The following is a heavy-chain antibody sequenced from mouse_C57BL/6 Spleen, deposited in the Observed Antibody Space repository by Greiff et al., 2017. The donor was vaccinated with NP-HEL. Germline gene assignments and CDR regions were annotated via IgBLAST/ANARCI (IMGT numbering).Heavy chain of an antibody. CDR1: GYTFTSYW. Sequence: VQLQQPGTELVKPGASVKLSCKASGYTFTSYWMHWVKQRPGQGLEWIGNINPSNGGTNSNEKFKSKATLTVDKSSSTADMQLSSLTSEDSAVYYCARSRAYYDYDGDAMDYWGQGTSVTVSS. V-gene: IGHV1-53*01. CDR2: INPSNGGT. CDR3: ARSRAYYDYDGDAMDY. D-gene: IGHD2-4*01. J-gene: IGHJ4*01.